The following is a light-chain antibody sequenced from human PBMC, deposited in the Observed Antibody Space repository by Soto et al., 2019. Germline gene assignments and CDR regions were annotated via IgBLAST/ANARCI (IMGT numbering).Light chain of an antibody. CDR1: SSDVGGYNY. V-gene: IGLV2-14*01. CDR2: GVS. CDR3: SSYTGNSPFFV. J-gene: IGLJ1*01. Sequence: QSVLTQPASVSGSDGQSITISCTGTSSDVGGYNYVSWYQQRPGKAPKLMIFGVSNRPSGVSNRFSGSKSDNTASLTISGLQGDDEADYYCSSYTGNSPFFVFGTGTKVTV.